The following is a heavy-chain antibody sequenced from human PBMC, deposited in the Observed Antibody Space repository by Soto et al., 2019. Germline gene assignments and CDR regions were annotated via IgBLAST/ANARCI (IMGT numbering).Heavy chain of an antibody. V-gene: IGHV2-5*02. J-gene: IGHJ4*02. Sequence: QITLKESGPTLVKPTQTLTLTCTFSGFSLSTRGVGVGWIRQPPGKALEWLALIYWDDDEGYSPSLKSRLTITKDPSKTQVVLTMTHMDPVDTATYYCAHRPRGYSYHFDYWGQGTLVTVSS. CDR2: IYWDDDE. CDR3: AHRPRGYSYHFDY. D-gene: IGHD5-18*01. CDR1: GFSLSTRGVG.